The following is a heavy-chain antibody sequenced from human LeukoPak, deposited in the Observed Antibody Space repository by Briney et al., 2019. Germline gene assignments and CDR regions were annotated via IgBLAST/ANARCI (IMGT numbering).Heavy chain of an antibody. V-gene: IGHV4-34*01. Sequence: SPETLSLTCAVYGGSFSGYYWSWIRQPPGKGLEWIGEINHSGSTNYNPSLKSRVTISVDTSKNQFSLKLSSVTAADTAVYYCARARGSYSSGWYWFDPWGQGTLVTVSS. D-gene: IGHD6-19*01. CDR1: GGSFSGYY. CDR3: ARARGSYSSGWYWFDP. CDR2: INHSGST. J-gene: IGHJ5*02.